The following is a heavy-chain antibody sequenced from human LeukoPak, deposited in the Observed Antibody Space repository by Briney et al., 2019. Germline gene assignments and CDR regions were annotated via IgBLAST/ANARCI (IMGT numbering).Heavy chain of an antibody. J-gene: IGHJ4*02. V-gene: IGHV1-2*02. CDR3: ARDPNSDYYDSSGYSLFDY. CDR1: GYTFTGYY. Sequence: ASVKVSCKASGYTFTGYYMHWVRQAPGQGLEWMGWINPNSGGTNYAQKFQGRVTMTRDTSISTAYMELSRLRSDDTAVYYCARDPNSDYYDSSGYSLFDYWGQGTLVTVSS. D-gene: IGHD3-22*01. CDR2: INPNSGGT.